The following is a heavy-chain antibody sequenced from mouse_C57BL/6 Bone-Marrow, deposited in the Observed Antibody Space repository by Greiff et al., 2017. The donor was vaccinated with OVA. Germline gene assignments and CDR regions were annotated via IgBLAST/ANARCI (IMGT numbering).Heavy chain of an antibody. D-gene: IGHD2-2*01. CDR3: TRDGGYPYYYAMDY. CDR1: GYTFTDYE. CDR2: IDPETGGT. Sequence: LVESGAELVRPGASVTLSCKASGYTFTDYEMHWVKQTPVHGLEWIGAIDPETGGTAYNQKFKGKAILTADKSSSTAYMELRSLTSEDSAVYYCTRDGGYPYYYAMDYWGQGTSVTVSS. J-gene: IGHJ4*01. V-gene: IGHV1-15*01.